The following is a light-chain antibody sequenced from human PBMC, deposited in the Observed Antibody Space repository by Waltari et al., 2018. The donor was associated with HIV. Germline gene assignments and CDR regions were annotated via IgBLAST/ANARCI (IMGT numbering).Light chain of an antibody. Sequence: EIVLTQSPGTLFLSPGDRATLSCWASETVNRNYLAWYQQKPGQDSRLLIYGASSRATGIPDRFSGSGSGTGFTLTISRLESEDFAVYYCQQYGSSPGTFGQGTKLEIK. V-gene: IGKV3-20*01. J-gene: IGKJ2*01. CDR1: ETVNRNY. CDR2: GAS. CDR3: QQYGSSPGT.